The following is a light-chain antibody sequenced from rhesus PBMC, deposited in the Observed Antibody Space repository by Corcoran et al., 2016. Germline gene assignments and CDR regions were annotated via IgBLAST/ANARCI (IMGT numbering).Light chain of an antibody. Sequence: DIQMTQSPSSLSGSVGDTVTITCRGSQGISSWLDWYRRKPGKDPRLLIYRASSLKSGVPSRFSGSGSGTAYTFTISSLQPEDVATYYCQHGYGTPWTFGQGTKVEIK. CDR2: RAS. J-gene: IGKJ1*01. CDR1: QGISSW. V-gene: IGKV1-18*01. CDR3: QHGYGTPWT.